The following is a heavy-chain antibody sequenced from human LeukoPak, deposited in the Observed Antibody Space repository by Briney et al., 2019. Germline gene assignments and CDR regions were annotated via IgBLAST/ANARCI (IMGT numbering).Heavy chain of an antibody. CDR3: AREWYGDYYYFDY. CDR1: GGTFSSYA. D-gene: IGHD4-17*01. V-gene: IGHV1-69*13. Sequence: SVKVSCKASGGTFSSYAISWVRQAPGPGLEWMGGIIPIFGTANYAQRFQGRVTITADESTSTAYMELSSLRSEDTAVYYCAREWYGDYYYFDYWGQGTLVTVSS. CDR2: IIPIFGTA. J-gene: IGHJ4*02.